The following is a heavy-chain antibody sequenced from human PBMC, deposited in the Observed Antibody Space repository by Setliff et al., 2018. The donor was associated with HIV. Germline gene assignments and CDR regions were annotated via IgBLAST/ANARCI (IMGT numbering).Heavy chain of an antibody. V-gene: IGHV3-7*01. CDR1: GFTFNNYW. CDR2: INQDGSEK. Sequence: PGGSLRLSCAASGFTFNNYWMAWVRQAPGKGLEWVGNINQDGSEKNYVDSVKGRFSISRDNAENSLYLQMSSLRAGDTAVYYCARKLRPGHGMDVWGQGTTVT. D-gene: IGHD3-10*01. CDR3: ARKLRPGHGMDV. J-gene: IGHJ6*02.